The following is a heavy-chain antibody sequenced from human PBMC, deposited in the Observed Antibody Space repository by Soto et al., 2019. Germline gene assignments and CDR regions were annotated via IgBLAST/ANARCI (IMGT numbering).Heavy chain of an antibody. Sequence: ASVKVSCKASGYTFTSYDINWVRQATGQGLEWMGWMNPNSGNTGYAQKFQGRVTMTRNTSISTAYMELSSLSSEDTAVYYCAKGTKHCSGVSCLSGYSWFDPWGQGTLVTVSS. CDR3: AKGTKHCSGVSCLSGYSWFDP. V-gene: IGHV1-8*01. J-gene: IGHJ5*02. CDR2: MNPNSGNT. D-gene: IGHD2-15*01. CDR1: GYTFTSYD.